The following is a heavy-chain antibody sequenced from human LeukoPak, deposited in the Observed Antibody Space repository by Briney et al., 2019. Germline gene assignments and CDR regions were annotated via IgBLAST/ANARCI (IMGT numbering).Heavy chain of an antibody. V-gene: IGHV3-48*04. CDR1: GFTFSSYS. CDR2: ISSNGNTI. Sequence: PGGSLRLSCAASGFTFSSYSMNWVRQAPGKGLEWVSYISSNGNTIYYADSVKGRFTISRDNAKNSLYLQMNSLRAEDTALYYCTREQWFGELWGFDPWGQGTLVTVSS. J-gene: IGHJ5*02. CDR3: TREQWFGELWGFDP. D-gene: IGHD3-10*01.